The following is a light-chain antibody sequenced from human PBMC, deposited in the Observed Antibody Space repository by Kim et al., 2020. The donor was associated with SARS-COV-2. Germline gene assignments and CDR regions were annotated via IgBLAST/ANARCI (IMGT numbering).Light chain of an antibody. J-gene: IGLJ3*02. Sequence: NFMLTQPHSVSESPGKTVTISCTGSSGSIASNYVQWYQQRPGSAPTTVIYEDNQRPSGVPDRFSGSIDSSSNSASLTISGLRTEDGADYYCQSYDSSFWVFGGGTQLTVL. CDR1: SGSIASNY. V-gene: IGLV6-57*02. CDR2: EDN. CDR3: QSYDSSFWV.